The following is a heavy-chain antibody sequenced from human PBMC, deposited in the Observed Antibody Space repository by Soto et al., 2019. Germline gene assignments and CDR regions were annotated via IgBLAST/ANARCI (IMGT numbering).Heavy chain of an antibody. Sequence: EVQLVQSGAEVKKPGESLKISCKGSGYNFTTYWISWVRHMPGKGLEWMGKIDLSDSYTNYSPSFQGHVTISVDKSVSTVYLQWSSMRASDTAIYYCARQGIWFGEHYYYYYGLDVWGKGTTVTVSS. J-gene: IGHJ6*04. D-gene: IGHD3-10*01. V-gene: IGHV5-10-1*03. CDR3: ARQGIWFGEHYYYYYGLDV. CDR1: GYNFTTYW. CDR2: IDLSDSYT.